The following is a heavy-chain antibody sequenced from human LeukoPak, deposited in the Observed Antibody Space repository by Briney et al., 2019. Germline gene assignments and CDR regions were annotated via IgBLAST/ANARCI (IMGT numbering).Heavy chain of an antibody. D-gene: IGHD1/OR15-1a*01. Sequence: SETLSLTCTVSGGSISSSGYYWGWIRQPPGKGLEWVGSIYYSGSTYYNPSLKSRVTISVDTSKNQFPLKLSSVTAADSAVYYCARHDVPGNTSLTTFQHWGQGTLVTVYS. J-gene: IGHJ1*01. V-gene: IGHV4-39*01. CDR2: IYYSGST. CDR3: ARHDVPGNTSLTTFQH. CDR1: GGSISSSGYY.